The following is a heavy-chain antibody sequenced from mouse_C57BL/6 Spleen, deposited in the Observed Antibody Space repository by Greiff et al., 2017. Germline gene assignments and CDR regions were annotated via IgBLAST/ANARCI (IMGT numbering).Heavy chain of an antibody. CDR1: GYTFTSYD. D-gene: IGHD2-1*01. CDR3: AIYYGNPFDY. V-gene: IGHV1-85*01. CDR2: IYPRDGST. J-gene: IGHJ2*01. Sequence: QVQLKESGPELVKPGASVKLSCKASGYTFTSYDINWVKQRPGQGLEWIGWIYPRDGSTKYNEKFKGKATLTVDTSSSTAYMELHSLTSEDSAVYFCAIYYGNPFDYWGQGTTLTVSS.